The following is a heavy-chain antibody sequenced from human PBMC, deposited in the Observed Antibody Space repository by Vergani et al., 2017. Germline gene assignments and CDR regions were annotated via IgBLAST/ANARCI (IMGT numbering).Heavy chain of an antibody. CDR3: GVIMVRSPRHDNWFDA. CDR2: MFHTGEA. CDR1: GYSISRGFY. Sequence: QIQLQESGPGLVKPSETLSLTCSVSGYSISRGFYWAWIRQTPEKGLEWIGGMFHTGEASNSPSLQSRVAFSMETSKNQFSLLLTSVTAADTSVYFCGVIMVRSPRHDNWFDAWGRGTLVTVSS. D-gene: IGHD3-10*01. J-gene: IGHJ5*02. V-gene: IGHV4-38-2*02.